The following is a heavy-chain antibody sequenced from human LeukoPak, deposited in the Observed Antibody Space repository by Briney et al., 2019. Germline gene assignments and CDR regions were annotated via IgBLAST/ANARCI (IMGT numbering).Heavy chain of an antibody. V-gene: IGHV4-39*07. CDR1: GGSISSSSYY. CDR3: ARVIAVAGVSWFDP. CDR2: INHSGST. Sequence: SETLSLTCTVSGGSISSSSYYWSWIRQPPGKGLEWIGEINHSGSTNYNPSLKSRVTISVDTSKNQFSLKLSSVTAADTAVYYCARVIAVAGVSWFDPWGQGTLVTVSS. D-gene: IGHD6-19*01. J-gene: IGHJ5*02.